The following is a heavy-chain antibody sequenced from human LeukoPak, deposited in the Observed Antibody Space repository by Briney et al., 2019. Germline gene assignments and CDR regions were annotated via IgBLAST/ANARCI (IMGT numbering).Heavy chain of an antibody. J-gene: IGHJ3*02. V-gene: IGHV3-30*03. CDR1: GFTFSSYG. CDR2: ISYDGSNK. D-gene: IGHD1-26*01. Sequence: GGSLRLSCAASGFTFSSYGMHWVRQAPGKGLEWVAVISYDGSNKYYADSVKGRFTISRDNSKNTLYLQMNSLRAEDTAVYYCASKVGATMKRAFDIWGQGTMVTVSS. CDR3: ASKVGATMKRAFDI.